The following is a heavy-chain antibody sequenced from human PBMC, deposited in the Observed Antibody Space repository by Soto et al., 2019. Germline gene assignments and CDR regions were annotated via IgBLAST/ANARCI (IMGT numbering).Heavy chain of an antibody. CDR1: GGTFTNYA. V-gene: IGHV1-69*13. CDR2: IIPIFGTP. D-gene: IGHD3-9*01. J-gene: IGHJ6*02. CDR3: ARDFNDILTGSRGPYYYGMDV. Sequence: GASVKVSCKASGGTFTNYAFSWVRQAPGQGLEWMGGIIPIFGTPDYAQKFQGRVTITADESTRTASMELSSLRSDDTAVYYCARDFNDILTGSRGPYYYGMDVWGQGTTVTAP.